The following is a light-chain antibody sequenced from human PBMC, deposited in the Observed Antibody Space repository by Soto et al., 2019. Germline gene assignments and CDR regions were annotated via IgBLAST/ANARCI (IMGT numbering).Light chain of an antibody. CDR3: LLYFSPDRYT. J-gene: IGKJ2*01. CDR2: GAS. V-gene: IGKV3-20*01. CDR1: QSVTSSH. Sequence: EIVLTQTPGTLSLSPGERATLSCRASQSVTSSHLAWYQQKPGQAPRLLIYGASTMATGIPDRVSGSGSDTDFSLTIRRLDPEDFAMYYCLLYFSPDRYTFGPGTKVQIK.